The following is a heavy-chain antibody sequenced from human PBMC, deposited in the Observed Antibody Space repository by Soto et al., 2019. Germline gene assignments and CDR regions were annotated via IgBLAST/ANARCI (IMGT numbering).Heavy chain of an antibody. CDR2: IYYSGST. V-gene: IGHV4-39*02. J-gene: IGHJ6*02. CDR1: GGSISSSSYY. CDR3: ARDAVDQHRKFTVSSGWDWGDYYYYGMDV. Sequence: SETQSLTCTVSGGSISSSSYYWGWIRQPPGKGLEWIGSIYYSGSTYYNPSLKSRVTISVDPSKNQFSLKLSSVTAADTAVYYCARDAVDQHRKFTVSSGWDWGDYYYYGMDVWGQETTVTVS. D-gene: IGHD6-19*01.